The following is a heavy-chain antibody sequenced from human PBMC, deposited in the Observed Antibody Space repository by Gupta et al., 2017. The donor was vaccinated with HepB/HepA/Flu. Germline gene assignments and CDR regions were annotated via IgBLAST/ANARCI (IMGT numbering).Heavy chain of an antibody. J-gene: IGHJ4*02. V-gene: IGHV4-34*01. D-gene: IGHD1-1*01. CDR3: SYNINF. Sequence: QVQLQQGGAGLMKPSETLSLTCAVYGGSVGGYYCSWIRQPPGKWLEWIGEIKHSGTINYNPYLKSRLVISMSTSKNQFSLKLNSVTAADTAVYFCSYNINFWGQGTLVTVSS. CDR2: IKHSGTI. CDR1: GGSVGGYY.